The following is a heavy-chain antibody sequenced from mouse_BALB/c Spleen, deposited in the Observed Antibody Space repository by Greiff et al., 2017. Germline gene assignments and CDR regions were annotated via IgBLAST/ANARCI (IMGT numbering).Heavy chain of an antibody. CDR1: GYAFSSYW. D-gene: IGHD2-14*01. V-gene: IGHV1-80*01. Sequence: QVQLKQSGAELVRPGSSVKISCKASGYAFSSYWMNWVKQRPGQGLEWIGQIYPGDGDTNYNGKFKGKATLTADKSSSTAYMQLSSLTSEDSAVYFCARRYDDAMDYWGQGTSVTVSS. J-gene: IGHJ4*01. CDR3: ARRYDDAMDY. CDR2: IYPGDGDT.